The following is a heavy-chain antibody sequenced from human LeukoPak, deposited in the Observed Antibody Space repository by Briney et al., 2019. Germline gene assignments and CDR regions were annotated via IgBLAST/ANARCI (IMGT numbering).Heavy chain of an antibody. CDR3: TRDLWGGGYTSRGMDV. D-gene: IGHD5-12*01. Sequence: PGGSLRLSCTASGFTFGDYAISWVRQAPGKGLEWLGFIRSKDNDGTTAYAASVEGRFIISRDDSKSIAYLQMNDLKTEDTAVYYCTRDLWGGGYTSRGMDVWGKGTTVTISS. V-gene: IGHV3-49*04. J-gene: IGHJ6*04. CDR2: IRSKDNDGTT. CDR1: GFTFGDYA.